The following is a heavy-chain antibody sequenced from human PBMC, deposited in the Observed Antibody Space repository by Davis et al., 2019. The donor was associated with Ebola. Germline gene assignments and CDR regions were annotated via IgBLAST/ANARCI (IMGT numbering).Heavy chain of an antibody. J-gene: IGHJ4*02. CDR3: ARAVFHEVLDY. Sequence: GESLKISCAASGFTFRNYAMHWVRQAPGKGLEWVAVVSHSQRETFYADSVKGRFTISRDNSENTLYLQMNSLTADDTAVYYCARAVFHEVLDYWGQGALVTVSS. CDR1: GFTFRNYA. D-gene: IGHD3-3*01. CDR2: VSHSQRET. V-gene: IGHV3-30*04.